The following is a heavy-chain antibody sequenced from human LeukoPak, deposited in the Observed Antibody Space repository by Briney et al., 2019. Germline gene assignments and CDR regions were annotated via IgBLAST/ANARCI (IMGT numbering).Heavy chain of an antibody. D-gene: IGHD2-8*01. J-gene: IGHJ4*02. Sequence: GGSLRLSCATSGFPFSDFSMSWVRQAPGKGLEWISTTNSGGTSTYYAESVRGRFTISRDNSKNALYLQMSSLRVEDTAVYYCAKQSYARSLGEGGPGTLVSVSS. CDR3: AKQSYARSLGE. CDR2: TNSGGTST. CDR1: GFPFSDFS. V-gene: IGHV3-23*01.